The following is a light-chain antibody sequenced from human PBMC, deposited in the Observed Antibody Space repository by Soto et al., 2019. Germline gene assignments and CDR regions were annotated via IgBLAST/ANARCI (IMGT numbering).Light chain of an antibody. Sequence: QSALTQPASVSGSPGQSITISCTGTSSDVGGYNYVSWYQQHPGKAPKLMIYEVSNRPSGVSNRFSGSKSGNTASLTISGLQAGDEADYYCGSYTSSSTAGYVFGTGTKLTVL. CDR1: SSDVGGYNY. V-gene: IGLV2-14*01. J-gene: IGLJ1*01. CDR3: GSYTSSSTAGYV. CDR2: EVS.